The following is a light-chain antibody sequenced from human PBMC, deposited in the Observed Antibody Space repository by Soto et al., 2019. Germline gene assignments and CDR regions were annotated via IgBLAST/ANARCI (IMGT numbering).Light chain of an antibody. CDR3: ASYAVSSVV. Sequence: QSALTQHPSASGSPGQSVTISCTGTSSDIGGYNYISWYQQHPGKAPKLMIYEVSKRPSGVPDRFSASKSGNTASLTVSGLQAEDEADYYCASYAVSSVVFGGGTQLTVL. V-gene: IGLV2-8*01. J-gene: IGLJ2*01. CDR1: SSDIGGYNY. CDR2: EVS.